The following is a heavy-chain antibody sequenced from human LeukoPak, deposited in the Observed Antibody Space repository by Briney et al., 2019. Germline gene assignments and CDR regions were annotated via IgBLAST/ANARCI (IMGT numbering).Heavy chain of an antibody. D-gene: IGHD3-9*01. CDR3: ARDLGLVVDH. J-gene: IGHJ4*02. Sequence: PGGSLRLSCAAPVHTFRYYGMALVSQVPGKGLDWVSGINWNGGRTHYGNSVKGRFTLYRYNAKNSLYLPTIHLSPQDTALYDCARDLGLVVDHWGQGTLVTVSS. CDR2: INWNGGRT. V-gene: IGHV3-20*01. CDR1: VHTFRYYG.